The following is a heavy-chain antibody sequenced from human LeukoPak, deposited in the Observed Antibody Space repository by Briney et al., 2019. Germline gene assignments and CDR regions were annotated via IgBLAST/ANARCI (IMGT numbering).Heavy chain of an antibody. CDR1: GYTFTDYY. CDR3: ARANFLYCSSTSCLFDY. D-gene: IGHD2-2*01. V-gene: IGHV1-2*04. J-gene: IGHJ4*02. Sequence: ASVKVSCKASGYTFTDYYMHWVRLAPGQGLEWMGWINPNSGGTNYVQKFQGWVTMTRDTSINTAYMDLSRLTSDDTAVYYCARANFLYCSSTSCLFDYWGQGTLVTVSS. CDR2: INPNSGGT.